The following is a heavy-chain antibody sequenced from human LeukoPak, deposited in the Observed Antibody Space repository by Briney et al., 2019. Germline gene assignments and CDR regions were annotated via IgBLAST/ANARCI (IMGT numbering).Heavy chain of an antibody. D-gene: IGHD3-10*01. V-gene: IGHV3-23*01. J-gene: IGHJ4*02. CDR2: ISGSGGST. Sequence: GGSLRLSCAASGFTFSSYAMSWVRQAPGKGLEWVSAISGSGGSTYYADSVKGRFTISRDNSKNTLYLQMNSLRAEDTAVYYCAKARSGSYYRDMTLYYWGQGTLVTVSS. CDR3: AKARSGSYYRDMTLYY. CDR1: GFTFSSYA.